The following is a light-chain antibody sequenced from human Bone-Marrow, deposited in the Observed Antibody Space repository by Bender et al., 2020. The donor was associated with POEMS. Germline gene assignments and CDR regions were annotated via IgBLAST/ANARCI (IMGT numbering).Light chain of an antibody. Sequence: QSALTQPASVSASPGQTITISCTGTSRDVGDFNLVSWYQYYPGKAPKLMIYDVTNRPSGVSNRFSGSKSGNTASLTISGLQAEDDADYYCCSYAGYSTLFGGGTKLTVL. J-gene: IGLJ2*01. V-gene: IGLV2-23*02. CDR3: CSYAGYSTL. CDR2: DVT. CDR1: SRDVGDFNL.